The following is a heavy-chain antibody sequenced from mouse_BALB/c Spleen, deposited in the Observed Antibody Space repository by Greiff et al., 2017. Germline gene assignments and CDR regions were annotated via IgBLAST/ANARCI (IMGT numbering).Heavy chain of an antibody. J-gene: IGHJ4*01. D-gene: IGHD1-1*01. CDR1: GYTFTDYA. Sequence: VQLQQSGAELVRPGVSVKISCKGSGYTFTDYAMHWVKQSHAKSLEWIGVISTYYGDASYNQKFKGKATMTVDKSSSTAYMELARLTSEDSAIYYCARGYGSSLNYYAMDYWGQGTSVTVSS. CDR3: ARGYGSSLNYYAMDY. V-gene: IGHV1S137*01. CDR2: ISTYYGDA.